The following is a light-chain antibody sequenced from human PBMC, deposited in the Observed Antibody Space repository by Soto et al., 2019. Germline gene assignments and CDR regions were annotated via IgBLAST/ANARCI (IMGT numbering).Light chain of an antibody. CDR2: EVS. J-gene: IGLJ7*01. V-gene: IGLV2-14*01. CDR1: SSDVGGYNY. Sequence: QSALTQPASVSGSPGKSITISCTGTSSDVGGYNYVSWYQQHPAKAPKLMIYEVSNRPSGVSHRFSGSKSGNTASLTISGLQAEDEADYYCFSYTTSSTLVFGGGTQLTVL. CDR3: FSYTTSSTLV.